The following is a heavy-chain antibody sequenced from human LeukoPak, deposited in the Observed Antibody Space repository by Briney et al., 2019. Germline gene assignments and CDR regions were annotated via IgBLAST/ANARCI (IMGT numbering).Heavy chain of an antibody. D-gene: IGHD4-17*01. CDR2: ISYDGSNK. CDR3: ARDAVKPFDY. Sequence: GRSLRLSCAASGFTFSSYAMHWVRQAPGKGLEWVAVISYDGSNKYYADSVKGRFTISRDNSKNTLYVQMNSLRAEDTAVYYCARDAVKPFDYWGQGTLVTVSS. V-gene: IGHV3-30*01. CDR1: GFTFSSYA. J-gene: IGHJ4*02.